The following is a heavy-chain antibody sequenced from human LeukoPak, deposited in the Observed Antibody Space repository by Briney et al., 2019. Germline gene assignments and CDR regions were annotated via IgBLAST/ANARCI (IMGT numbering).Heavy chain of an antibody. J-gene: IGHJ6*02. D-gene: IGHD3-9*01. CDR3: ARDGVGDILTGYYPQPYYYYGMDV. Sequence: GGSLRLSCAASGFTFSSYSMNWVRQAPGKGLEWVSVIYSGGSTYYADSVKGRFTISRDNSKNTLYLQMNSLRAEDTAVYYCARDGVGDILTGYYPQPYYYYGMDVWGQGTTVTVSS. CDR1: GFTFSSYS. CDR2: IYSGGST. V-gene: IGHV3-66*01.